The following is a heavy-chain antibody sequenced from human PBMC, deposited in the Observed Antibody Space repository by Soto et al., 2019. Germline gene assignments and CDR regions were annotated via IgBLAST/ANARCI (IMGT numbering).Heavy chain of an antibody. D-gene: IGHD3-10*01. J-gene: IGHJ4*02. Sequence: PSETLSLTCNVSGGPISSGDYYWSWLRQHPGKGLEWIGYIYHNGNTHYNPSLKSRVTISLDTSKNQFSLNLSSVTAADTAVYYCASEGSESYSFDHWGQGALVTVSS. CDR3: ASEGSESYSFDH. CDR1: GGPISSGDYY. CDR2: IYHNGNT. V-gene: IGHV4-31*03.